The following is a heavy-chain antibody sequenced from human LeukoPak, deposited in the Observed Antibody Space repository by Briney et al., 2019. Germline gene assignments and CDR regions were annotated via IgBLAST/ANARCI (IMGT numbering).Heavy chain of an antibody. J-gene: IGHJ4*02. CDR1: GFTFGDYA. CDR2: IRSKAYGGTT. CDR3: TRATYCSGGSCYRGYFDY. D-gene: IGHD2-15*01. Sequence: PGGCLRLSCTASGFTFGDYAMSWVRQAPGKGLEWVGFIRSKAYGGTTEYAASVKGRFTISRDDSKSIAYLQMNSLKTEDTAVYYCTRATYCSGGSCYRGYFDYWGQGTLVTVSS. V-gene: IGHV3-49*04.